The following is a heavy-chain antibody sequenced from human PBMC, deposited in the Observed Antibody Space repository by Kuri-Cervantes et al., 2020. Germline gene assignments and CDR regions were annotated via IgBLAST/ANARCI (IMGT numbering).Heavy chain of an antibody. V-gene: IGHV4-39*07. J-gene: IGHJ4*02. Sequence: SETLSLTCTVSGGSISSSSYYWGWIRQPPGKGLEWIGSIYYSGSTYYNPSLKSRVTISVDTSKNQFSLKLSSVTAADTAVYYCARDGLLWFGELLYGAFGYWGQGTLVTVSS. D-gene: IGHD3-10*01. CDR1: GGSISSSSYY. CDR3: ARDGLLWFGELLYGAFGY. CDR2: IYYSGST.